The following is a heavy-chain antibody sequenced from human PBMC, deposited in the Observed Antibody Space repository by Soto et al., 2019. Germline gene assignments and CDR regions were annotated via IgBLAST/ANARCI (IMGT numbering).Heavy chain of an antibody. V-gene: IGHV3-23*01. D-gene: IGHD6-25*01. J-gene: IGHJ4*02. CDR3: AKDRTATIHPYYFDY. CDR1: GFTFSSYA. CDR2: ISGSGDST. Sequence: AGGSLRLSCAASGFTFSSYAMSWVRQAPGKGLEWVSVISGSGDSTYYADSVKGRFTISRDNSKNTLYLQMNSLRAEDTAVYYCAKDRTATIHPYYFDYWGQGTLVTVSS.